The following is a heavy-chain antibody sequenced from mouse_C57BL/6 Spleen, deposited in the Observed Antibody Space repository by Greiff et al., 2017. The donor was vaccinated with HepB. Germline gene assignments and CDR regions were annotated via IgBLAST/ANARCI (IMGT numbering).Heavy chain of an antibody. CDR1: GYTFTEYT. CDR3: ARSIYYYGSSYYFDY. V-gene: IGHV1-62-2*01. CDR2: FYPGSGSI. Sequence: QVQLKQSGAELVKPGASVKLSCKASGYTFTEYTIHWVKQRSGQGLEWIGWFYPGSGSIKYNEKFKDKATLTADKSSSTVYIELSRLTSEDSAVYFCARSIYYYGSSYYFDYWGQGTTLTVSS. D-gene: IGHD1-1*01. J-gene: IGHJ2*01.